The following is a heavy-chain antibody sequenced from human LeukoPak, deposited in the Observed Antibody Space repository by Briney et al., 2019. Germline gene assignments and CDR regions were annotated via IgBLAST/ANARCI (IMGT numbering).Heavy chain of an antibody. CDR3: ARGSPRGYYYLDAFDI. V-gene: IGHV1-8*01. J-gene: IGHJ3*02. CDR2: MNPNSGNT. Sequence: ASVKVSCKASGYTFTSYDINWVRQATGQGLEWMGWMNPNSGNTGYAQKFQGRVTMTRNTSISTAYMELSSLRSEDTAVYYCARGSPRGYYYLDAFDIWGQGTMVTVSS. CDR1: GYTFTSYD. D-gene: IGHD3-22*01.